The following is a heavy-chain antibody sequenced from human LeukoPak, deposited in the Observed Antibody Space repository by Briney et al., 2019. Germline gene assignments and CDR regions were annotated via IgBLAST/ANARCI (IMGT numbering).Heavy chain of an antibody. CDR1: GGSISSNNW. Sequence: PSETLSLTCAVSGGSISSNNWWSWVRQPPGKGLEWIGEIYHSGTANYNPSLKSRVTMPVDKSKNQFSLKVNSVTAADTAVYYCARMHGDYRDSLGQGTLVTVSS. CDR3: ARMHGDYRDS. D-gene: IGHD4-17*01. J-gene: IGHJ4*02. CDR2: IYHSGTA. V-gene: IGHV4-4*02.